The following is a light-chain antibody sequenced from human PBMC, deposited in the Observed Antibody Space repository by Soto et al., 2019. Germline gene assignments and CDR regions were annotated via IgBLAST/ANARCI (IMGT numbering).Light chain of an antibody. V-gene: IGKV1-39*01. Sequence: DIQMTQSPSSLSASVGDRVTITCRASQYISRNLNWYQHKPRKAPNLLIFGSSTLQTGVPSRFSGSGSGTDFTLTISNLQPEDFATYYCQHTYDILWAFGQGTNVEIK. CDR1: QYISRN. CDR3: QHTYDILWA. CDR2: GSS. J-gene: IGKJ1*01.